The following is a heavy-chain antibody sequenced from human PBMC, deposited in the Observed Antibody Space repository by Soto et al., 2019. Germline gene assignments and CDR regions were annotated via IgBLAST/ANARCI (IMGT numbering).Heavy chain of an antibody. J-gene: IGHJ3*02. CDR3: TSRYCSSTSCYVFDAFDI. D-gene: IGHD2-2*01. CDR2: IRSKAYGGTT. CDR1: GFTFGDYA. Sequence: GGSLRLSCTASGFTFGDYAMSWFRQAPGKGLEWVGFIRSKAYGGTTEYAASVKGRFTISRDDSKSIAYLQMNSLKTEDTAVYYCTSRYCSSTSCYVFDAFDIWGQGTMVTVSS. V-gene: IGHV3-49*03.